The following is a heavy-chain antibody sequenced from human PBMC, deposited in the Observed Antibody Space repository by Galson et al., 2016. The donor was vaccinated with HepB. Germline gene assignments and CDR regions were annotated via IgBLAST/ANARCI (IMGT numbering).Heavy chain of an antibody. V-gene: IGHV3-23*03. Sequence: SLRLSCAASGFTFSSFAMNWVRQAPGKGLEWVSLIYNGGGSTFYADSVKGRFTISRDNSKNTLYLQMNSLRAEDTAVYYCANWRTSYGDYWGRGALVTVSS. CDR1: GFTFSSFA. J-gene: IGHJ4*02. CDR2: IYNGGGST. CDR3: ANWRTSYGDY. D-gene: IGHD2-2*01.